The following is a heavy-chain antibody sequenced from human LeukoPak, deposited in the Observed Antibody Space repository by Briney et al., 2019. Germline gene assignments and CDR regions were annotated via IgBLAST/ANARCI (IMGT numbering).Heavy chain of an antibody. D-gene: IGHD1-26*01. J-gene: IGHJ4*02. CDR1: GYILTDYF. Sequence: ASLKVSCKASGYILTDYFMHSVRHAPGQGLEWRGRINPNGGGIIYAQNFQDRVTMPRDTPINKADMELSRLRSDGTAVYYCARDLPSPSSWELDYWVQGTQVTV. CDR3: ARDLPSPSSWELDY. V-gene: IGHV1-2*02. CDR2: INPNGGGI.